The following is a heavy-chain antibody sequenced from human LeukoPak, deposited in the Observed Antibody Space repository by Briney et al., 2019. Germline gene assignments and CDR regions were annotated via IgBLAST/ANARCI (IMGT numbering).Heavy chain of an antibody. D-gene: IGHD6-13*01. CDR1: GFTFSTYW. V-gene: IGHV3-7*05. Sequence: GGSLRLSCAASGFTFSTYWMSWVRQAPGKGLEWVANIKQDGSEKYYVDSVKGRFTISRDNAKNSLYLQMNSLRAEDTAVYYCARDRGAAAGYFDYWGQGTLVTVSS. CDR2: IKQDGSEK. J-gene: IGHJ4*02. CDR3: ARDRGAAAGYFDY.